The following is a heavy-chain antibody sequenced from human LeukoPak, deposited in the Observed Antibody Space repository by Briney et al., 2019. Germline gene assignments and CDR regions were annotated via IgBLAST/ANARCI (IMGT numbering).Heavy chain of an antibody. V-gene: IGHV3-23*01. J-gene: IGHJ6*02. CDR3: ATSMVRGLMPYYYYAMDV. Sequence: PGGSLRLSCAASGFTFRMYAMTWVRQAPGKGLEWVATVSGGVGSTYYADSVKGRFTISGDNSKNTVYLQLNSLRADDTAVFYCATSMVRGLMPYYYYAMDVWGQGTTVTVSS. CDR2: VSGGVGST. D-gene: IGHD3-10*01. CDR1: GFTFRMYA.